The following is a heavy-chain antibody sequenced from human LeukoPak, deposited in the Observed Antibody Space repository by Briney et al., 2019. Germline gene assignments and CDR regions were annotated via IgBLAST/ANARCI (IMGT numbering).Heavy chain of an antibody. V-gene: IGHV4-4*02. CDR1: GGSISSSNW. CDR2: IYHSGST. J-gene: IGHJ3*02. Sequence: SETLSLTCAVSGGSISSSNWWSWVRQPPGKGLEWIGEIYHSGSTNYNPSPKSRVTMSVHTSKNQFSLKLSSVTAADTAVYYCARTEMATINEAFDIWGQGTMVTVSS. CDR3: ARTEMATINEAFDI. D-gene: IGHD5-24*01.